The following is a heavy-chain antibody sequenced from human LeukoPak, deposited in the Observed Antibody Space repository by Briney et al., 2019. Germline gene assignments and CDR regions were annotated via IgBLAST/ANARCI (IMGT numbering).Heavy chain of an antibody. V-gene: IGHV4-34*01. D-gene: IGHD6-13*01. CDR3: ARGRGSSWGNWFDS. CDR1: GGSFSGYY. Sequence: SETLSLTCAVYGGSFSGYYWSWIRQPPGKGLEWIGEINHSGSTNYNPSLKSRVTISVDTSKNQFSLKLSSVTAADTAVYYCARGRGSSWGNWFDSWGQGTLVTVSS. CDR2: INHSGST. J-gene: IGHJ5*01.